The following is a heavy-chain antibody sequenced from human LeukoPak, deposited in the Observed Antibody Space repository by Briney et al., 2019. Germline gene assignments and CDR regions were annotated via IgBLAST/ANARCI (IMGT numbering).Heavy chain of an antibody. CDR1: GFTFSSYG. V-gene: IGHV3-30*02. J-gene: IGHJ4*02. Sequence: GGSLRLSCAASGFTFSSYGMHWVRQAPGKGLEWVAFIRYDGSNKYYADSVKGRFTISRDNSKNTLYLQMNSLRAEDTAVYYCAKAKHDYGDLGSLFDYWGQGTLVTVSS. D-gene: IGHD4-17*01. CDR2: IRYDGSNK. CDR3: AKAKHDYGDLGSLFDY.